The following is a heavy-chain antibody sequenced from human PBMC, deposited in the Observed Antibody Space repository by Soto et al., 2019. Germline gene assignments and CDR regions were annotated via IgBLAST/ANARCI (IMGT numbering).Heavy chain of an antibody. CDR3: ARSNGDYGDY. D-gene: IGHD4-17*01. CDR1: GDCISIYF. J-gene: IGHJ4*02. CDR2: IYYSGNT. V-gene: IGHV4-59*01. Sequence: SLTCTVCGDCISIYFWSWRRQTPRKGLEWIGYIYYSGNTNYNPSLKSRVTISVDTSKNQFSLKLSSVTAADTAMYYCARSNGDYGDYWSQGILVTVSS.